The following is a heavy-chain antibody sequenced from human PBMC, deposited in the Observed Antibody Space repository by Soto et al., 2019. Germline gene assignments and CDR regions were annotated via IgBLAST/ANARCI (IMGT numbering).Heavy chain of an antibody. V-gene: IGHV3-15*01. D-gene: IGHD3-16*02. CDR3: KVIITFGGVIVSG. CDR2: IKSKTDGGTT. CDR1: GFTFSNAW. J-gene: IGHJ4*02. Sequence: EVQLVESGGGLVKPGGSLRLSCAASGFTFSNAWMSWVRQAPGKGLEWVGRIKSKTDGGTTDYAAPVKGRFTISRDDSKDTLYLQMNSLKTEETAVYYCKVIITFGGVIVSGWGQGTLVTVTS.